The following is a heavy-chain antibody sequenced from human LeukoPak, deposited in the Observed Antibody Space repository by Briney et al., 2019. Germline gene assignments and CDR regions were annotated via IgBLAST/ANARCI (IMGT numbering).Heavy chain of an antibody. J-gene: IGHJ4*02. CDR1: GGSISSSSYY. V-gene: IGHV4-39*01. D-gene: IGHD3-10*01. CDR3: ARQMPYYYGSGSYCFDY. Sequence: SSETLSLTCTVSGGSISSSSYYWGWIRQPPGKGLEWIGSIYYSGSTYYNPSLKSRVTISVDTSKNQFSLKLSSVTAADTAVYYCARQMPYYYGSGSYCFDYWGQGTLVTVSS. CDR2: IYYSGST.